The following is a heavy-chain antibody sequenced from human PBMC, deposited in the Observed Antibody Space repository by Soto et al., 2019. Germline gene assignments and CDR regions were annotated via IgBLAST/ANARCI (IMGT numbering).Heavy chain of an antibody. CDR1: GGSISSYY. CDR2: IYTSGST. V-gene: IGHV4-4*07. D-gene: IGHD3-22*01. J-gene: IGHJ4*02. CDR3: ARHYYDSSGYYAHFDY. Sequence: PSETLSLTCTVSGGSISSYYWSWIRQPAGKGLEWIGRIYTSGSTNYNPSLKSRVTMSVDTSKNQFSLKLSSVTAADTAVYYCARHYYDSSGYYAHFDYWGQGTLVTVSS.